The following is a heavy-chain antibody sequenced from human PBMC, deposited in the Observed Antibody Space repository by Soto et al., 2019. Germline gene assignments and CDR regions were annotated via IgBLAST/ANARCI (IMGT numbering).Heavy chain of an antibody. D-gene: IGHD2-15*01. Sequence: GGSLRLSCAASGFTFSSYSMNWVRQAPGKGLEWVSSISSSSSYIYYADSVKGRFTISRDNAKNSLYLQMNSLRAEDTAVYYCARDLAPYCSGGSCYFDYWGQGTLVTVSS. CDR1: GFTFSSYS. V-gene: IGHV3-21*01. J-gene: IGHJ4*02. CDR2: ISSSSSYI. CDR3: ARDLAPYCSGGSCYFDY.